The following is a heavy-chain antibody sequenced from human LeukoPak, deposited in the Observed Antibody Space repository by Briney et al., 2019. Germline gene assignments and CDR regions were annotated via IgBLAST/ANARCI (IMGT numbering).Heavy chain of an antibody. CDR1: GGSISTFY. D-gene: IGHD4-11*01. Sequence: SETLSLTCTVSGGSISTFYWNWIRQPPGKGLEWIGYISYSGSTNYNPSLKSRVTISADTSKNHFSLRLSSVTAADTAVYYCARTDLAYSPPGYWGQGTLVTVSS. CDR3: ARTDLAYSPPGY. V-gene: IGHV4-59*01. J-gene: IGHJ4*02. CDR2: ISYSGST.